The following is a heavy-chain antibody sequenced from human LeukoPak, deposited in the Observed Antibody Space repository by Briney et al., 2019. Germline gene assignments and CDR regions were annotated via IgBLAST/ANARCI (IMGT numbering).Heavy chain of an antibody. D-gene: IGHD3-22*01. CDR3: ARYYYDSSGYYPNSYYYYYYMDV. CDR2: IYYSGST. V-gene: IGHV4-59*01. J-gene: IGHJ6*03. Sequence: SETLSLTCTVSGGSISSYYWSWIRQPPGKGLEWIGYIYYSGSTNYNPSLRSRVTISVDTSKNQFSLKLSSVTAADTAVYYCARYYYDSSGYYPNSYYYYYYMDVWGKGTTVTVSS. CDR1: GGSISSYY.